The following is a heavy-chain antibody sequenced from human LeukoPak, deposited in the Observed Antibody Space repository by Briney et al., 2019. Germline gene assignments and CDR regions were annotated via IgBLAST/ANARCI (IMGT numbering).Heavy chain of an antibody. V-gene: IGHV4-31*03. CDR2: IYNSGTT. CDR1: GGSISSGGYY. Sequence: SQTLSLTCTVSGGSISSGGYYWNWIRQHPGKGLEWIGHIYNSGTTHTNPSLKSRVTISVDTSKNQFSLKLSSVTAADTAVYYCARGGFSGTGYYDFWSGYHKYFDYWGQGTLVTVSS. D-gene: IGHD3-3*01. CDR3: ARGGFSGTGYYDFWSGYHKYFDY. J-gene: IGHJ4*02.